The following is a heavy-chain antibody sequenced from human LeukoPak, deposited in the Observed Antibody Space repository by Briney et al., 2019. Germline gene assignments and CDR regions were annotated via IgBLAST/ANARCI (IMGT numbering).Heavy chain of an antibody. Sequence: SETLSLTCAVYGGSFSGYYWSWIRQPPGKGLEWIGEINHSGSTNYNPSLKSRVTISVDTSKNQFSLKLSSVTAADTAVYYCARGGYSYGPGGGYWGQGTLVTVSS. V-gene: IGHV4-34*01. CDR2: INHSGST. CDR3: ARGGYSYGPGGGY. D-gene: IGHD5-18*01. CDR1: GGSFSGYY. J-gene: IGHJ4*02.